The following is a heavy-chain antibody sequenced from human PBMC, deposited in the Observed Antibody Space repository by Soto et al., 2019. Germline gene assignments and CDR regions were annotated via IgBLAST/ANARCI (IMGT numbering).Heavy chain of an antibody. J-gene: IGHJ6*02. CDR3: ARDLPDIFGVVIISDGMDV. V-gene: IGHV3-30-3*01. CDR2: ISYDGSNK. Sequence: GGSMRLSCAASGFTFSSYAMHWVRQAPGKGLEWVAVISYDGSNKYYADSVKGRFTISRDNSKNTLYLQMNSLRAEDTAVYYCARDLPDIFGVVIISDGMDVWGQGTTVTVSS. CDR1: GFTFSSYA. D-gene: IGHD3-3*01.